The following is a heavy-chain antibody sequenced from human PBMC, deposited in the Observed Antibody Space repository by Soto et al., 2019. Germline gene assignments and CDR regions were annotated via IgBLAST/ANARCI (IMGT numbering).Heavy chain of an antibody. D-gene: IGHD6-13*01. Sequence: GGSLRLSCASSGFPFDDYAMHWVRQAPGKGLEWVSGISWNSGSIGYADSVKGRFTISRDNAKNSLYLQMNSLRAEDTALYYCAKEASGPVWQLVYMDVWGKGTTVTVSS. V-gene: IGHV3-9*01. J-gene: IGHJ6*03. CDR2: ISWNSGSI. CDR1: GFPFDDYA. CDR3: AKEASGPVWQLVYMDV.